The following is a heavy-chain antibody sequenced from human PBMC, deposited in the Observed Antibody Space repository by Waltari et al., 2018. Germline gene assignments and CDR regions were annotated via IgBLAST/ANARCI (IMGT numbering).Heavy chain of an antibody. J-gene: IGHJ4*02. CDR2: INPKNGDT. CDR1: GYSFTDSH. Sequence: VQLVQSGTAVKTPGASVKVSCQAAGYSFTDSHLHWVRQTPGQGLEWLGWINPKNGDTGYAQNFLGRVTMTRDTSINTVYMDLSGLRSDDTAVFYCARDPGPIVGAPDYWGQGTLVTVSS. D-gene: IGHD1-26*01. V-gene: IGHV1-2*02. CDR3: ARDPGPIVGAPDY.